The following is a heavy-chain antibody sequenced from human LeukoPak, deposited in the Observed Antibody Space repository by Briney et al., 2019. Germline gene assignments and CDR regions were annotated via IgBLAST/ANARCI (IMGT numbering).Heavy chain of an antibody. J-gene: IGHJ4*02. V-gene: IGHV3-23*01. CDR3: AKGHSAHGTGFDY. D-gene: IGHD1-1*01. CDR2: ISNSGDTT. Sequence: GGSLRLSCAASGLTFSRFAMSWVRQAPGKGLEWVSAISNSGDTTYYADSVKGRFTISRDNLKNTLYVQMNSLRVEDTAVYYCAKGHSAHGTGFDYWGQGTLVIVSS. CDR1: GLTFSRFA.